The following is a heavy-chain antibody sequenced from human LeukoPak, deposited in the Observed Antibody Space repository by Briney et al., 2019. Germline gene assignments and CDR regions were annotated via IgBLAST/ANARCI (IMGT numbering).Heavy chain of an antibody. CDR2: TGLSSSYI. Sequence: GGSLRLSCAASGFSLSIYDMVWVRQAPGKGLEWIASTGLSSSYIGYADSVKGRFTISRDNGENSVYLQMNSLRTEDTAVYFCARERSYCSGATCSIDLWGQGTLVTVSS. D-gene: IGHD2-15*01. CDR3: ARERSYCSGATCSIDL. J-gene: IGHJ5*02. V-gene: IGHV3-21*01. CDR1: GFSLSIYD.